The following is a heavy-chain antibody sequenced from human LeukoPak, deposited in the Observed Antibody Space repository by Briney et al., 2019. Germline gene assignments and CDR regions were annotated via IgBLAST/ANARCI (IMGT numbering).Heavy chain of an antibody. J-gene: IGHJ4*02. CDR1: GFTFSSYA. CDR2: ISGSGGST. V-gene: IGHV3-23*01. Sequence: GGSLRLSCAASGFTFSSYAMSWVRQAPGKGLEWVSAISGSGGSTYYADSVKGRFTISRDNSKNTLYLQMNSLRAEDTAVYYCARVRGSGSYYNDYWGQGTLVTVSS. D-gene: IGHD3-10*01. CDR3: ARVRGSGSYYNDY.